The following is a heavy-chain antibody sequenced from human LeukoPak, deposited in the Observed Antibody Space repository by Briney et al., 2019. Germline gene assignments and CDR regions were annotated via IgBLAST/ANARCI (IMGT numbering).Heavy chain of an antibody. CDR3: ARGGTTIFGVATTFDY. CDR1: GDSISSYY. D-gene: IGHD3-3*01. CDR2: IHYSGST. V-gene: IGHV4-59*01. Sequence: PSETLSLTCTVSGDSISSYYWSWIRQPPGKGLEWIGYIHYSGSTNYNPSLKSRVTISVDTSKNQFSLNLNSVTAADTAVYYCARGGTTIFGVATTFDYWGQGTLVTVSS. J-gene: IGHJ4*02.